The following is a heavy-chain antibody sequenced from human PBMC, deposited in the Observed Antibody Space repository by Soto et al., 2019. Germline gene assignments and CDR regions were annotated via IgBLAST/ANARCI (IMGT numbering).Heavy chain of an antibody. CDR2: ISYSGST. CDR1: GGSISSGNYY. V-gene: IGHV4-30-4*01. D-gene: IGHD1-7*01. J-gene: IGHJ4*02. CDR3: ATMGTPATGLYYFDS. Sequence: QVQLQESGPGLVKPSQTLSLTCTVSGGSISSGNYYWSWIRQPPGKGLEWIGFISYSGSTYYNASLKCRVTISVDTSKNQFSLNLSFVTAADTAVYYCATMGTPATGLYYFDSWGQGTLVTVSS.